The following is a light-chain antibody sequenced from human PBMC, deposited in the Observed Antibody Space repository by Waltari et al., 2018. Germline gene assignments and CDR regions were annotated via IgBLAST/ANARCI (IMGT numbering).Light chain of an antibody. Sequence: DVVMTQSPLSLPITPGQPASMTCRSSQSLLHSNGNTYLSWFLQKPGQPPRRLIYKVSNRDSVVPDRFSGSGAGTDFTLKISRVEAEDVGVYYCMQGTHFPYSFGQGTKVEIK. V-gene: IGKV2-30*02. CDR3: MQGTHFPYS. CDR2: KVS. CDR1: QSLLHSNGNTY. J-gene: IGKJ2*03.